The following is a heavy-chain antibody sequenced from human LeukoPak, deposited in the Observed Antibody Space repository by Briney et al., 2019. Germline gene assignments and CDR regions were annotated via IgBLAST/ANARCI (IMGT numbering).Heavy chain of an antibody. J-gene: IGHJ4*02. Sequence: KPSETLSLTCAVYGGSFSGYYWSWIRQPPGKGLEWIGEINHSGSTNYNPSLKSRVTISVDTSKNQFSLKLSSVTAADTAVYYCARGRRYCSSTSRYTPAEDDYWGQGTLVTVSS. V-gene: IGHV4-34*01. CDR2: INHSGST. D-gene: IGHD2-2*02. CDR3: ARGRRYCSSTSRYTPAEDDY. CDR1: GGSFSGYY.